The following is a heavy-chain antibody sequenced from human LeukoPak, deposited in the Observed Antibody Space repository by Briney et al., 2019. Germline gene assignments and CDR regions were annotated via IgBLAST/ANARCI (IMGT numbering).Heavy chain of an antibody. CDR1: GGSISSYY. CDR2: IYTSGST. CDR3: ARGSGYSSSWPHFDY. J-gene: IGHJ4*02. V-gene: IGHV4-4*07. D-gene: IGHD6-13*01. Sequence: SETLSLTCTVSGGSISSYYWSWIRQPAGKGLEWIGRIYTSGSTNYNPSLKSRVTMSVDTSKNQFSLKLSTVTAADTAVYYCARGSGYSSSWPHFDYWGQGTLVTVSS.